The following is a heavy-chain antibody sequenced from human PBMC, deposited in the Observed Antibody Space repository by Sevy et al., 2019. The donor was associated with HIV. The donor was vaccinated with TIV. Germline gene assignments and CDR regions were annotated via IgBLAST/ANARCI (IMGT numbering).Heavy chain of an antibody. V-gene: IGHV3-15*07. Sequence: GGSLRLSCAASGFTFSNAWMNWVRQAPGKGLEWVGHIKSKTDGGTTDYAAPVKGRFTISRDDSKNTLYLQMNSLKTEDTAVYYCTTDIIPSGSYSFLFDYWGQGTLVTVSS. CDR2: IKSKTDGGTT. CDR1: GFTFSNAW. J-gene: IGHJ4*02. D-gene: IGHD1-26*01. CDR3: TTDIIPSGSYSFLFDY.